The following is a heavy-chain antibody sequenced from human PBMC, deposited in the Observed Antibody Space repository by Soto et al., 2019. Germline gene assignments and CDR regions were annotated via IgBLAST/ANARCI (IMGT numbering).Heavy chain of an antibody. D-gene: IGHD6-6*01. CDR3: AREYSSFNYYYYGMDV. CDR1: GSSISSGDYY. CDR2: IYYSGST. Sequence: SETLSLTCTVSGSSISSGDYYWSWIRQPPGKGLEWIGYIYYSGSTYYNPSLKSRVTISVDTSKNQFSPKLSSVTAADTAVYYRAREYSSFNYYYYGMDVWGQGTTVTVSS. J-gene: IGHJ6*02. V-gene: IGHV4-30-4*01.